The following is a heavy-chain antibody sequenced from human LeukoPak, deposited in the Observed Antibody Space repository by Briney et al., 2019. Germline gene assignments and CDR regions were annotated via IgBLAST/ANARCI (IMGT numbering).Heavy chain of an antibody. D-gene: IGHD3-22*01. CDR2: IRDKVSGGTT. CDR1: GLSFGGDA. CDR3: TINYYNGSLYEDY. J-gene: IGHJ4*02. V-gene: IGHV3-49*04. Sequence: PGGSLRLSCRESGLSFGGDAVSWVRQAPGKGLEWVGFIRDKVSGGTTEYVASVRGRFTISRDDSRSIAYLQMTRLKTEDTAVYYCTINYYNGSLYEDYWGQGTLVTVSS.